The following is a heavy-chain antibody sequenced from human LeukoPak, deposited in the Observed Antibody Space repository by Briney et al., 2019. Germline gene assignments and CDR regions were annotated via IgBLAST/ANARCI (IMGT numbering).Heavy chain of an antibody. CDR3: ARGRGWYFDL. V-gene: IGHV3-74*01. CDR2: INSDGRVI. D-gene: IGHD3-10*01. J-gene: IGHJ2*01. CDR1: GFTFSNYW. Sequence: GGSLRLSCAASGFTFSNYWMHWVRQVPGKGLVWVSHINSDGRVINYADSVKGRFTISRDNAKNTLYLQMNSLRVEDTAVYYCARGRGWYFDLWGRGTLVTVSS.